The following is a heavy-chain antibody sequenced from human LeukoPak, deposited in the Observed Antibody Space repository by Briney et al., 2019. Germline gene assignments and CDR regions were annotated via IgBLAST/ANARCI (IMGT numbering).Heavy chain of an antibody. CDR1: GGSISSGGYY. CDR3: ARRFTYYYGSGSYH. D-gene: IGHD3-10*01. Sequence: SETLSLTCTVSGGSISSGGYYWGWIRQPPGKGLEWIGSIYYSGSTYYNPSLKSRVTISVDTSKNQFSLKLSSVTAADTAVYYCARRFTYYYGSGSYHWGQGTLVTVSS. CDR2: IYYSGST. V-gene: IGHV4-39*07. J-gene: IGHJ4*02.